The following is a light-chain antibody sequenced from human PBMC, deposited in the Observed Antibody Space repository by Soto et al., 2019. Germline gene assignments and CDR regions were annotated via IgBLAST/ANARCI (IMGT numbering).Light chain of an antibody. CDR1: SSDVGSYNR. Sequence: QSALTPPPSVSGSPGQSVTISCTGTSSDVGSYNRVSWYQQPPGTAPKLMIYEVTNRPSGVPDRFSGSKSGNTASLTSSGLQAEDEADYYVGIFAGSSTHVFGTGTQLTVL. J-gene: IGLJ1*01. CDR3: GIFAGSSTHV. CDR2: EVT. V-gene: IGLV2-18*01.